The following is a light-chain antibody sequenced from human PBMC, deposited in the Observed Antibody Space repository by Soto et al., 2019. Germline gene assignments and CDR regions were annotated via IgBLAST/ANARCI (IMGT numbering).Light chain of an antibody. J-gene: IGKJ1*01. CDR3: QQYETFSGT. V-gene: IGKV1-5*01. CDR2: DAS. Sequence: IRMTPSPSPLSASVGDTVTLTCRASQSVSGWLAWYQQKPGEAPKLLIYDASALPRGVPSRFSGSGSGTKFTLTIASLQPDHFAAYYCQQYETFSGTFGPGTKVDIK. CDR1: QSVSGW.